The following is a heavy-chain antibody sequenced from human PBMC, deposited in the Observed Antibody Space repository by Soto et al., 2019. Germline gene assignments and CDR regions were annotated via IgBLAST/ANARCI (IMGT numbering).Heavy chain of an antibody. CDR3: TTDIPGYDFWPY. D-gene: IGHD3-3*01. CDR2: IKSKTDGGTT. Sequence: PGGSLRLSCAASGFTFSNAWMSWVRQAPGKGLEWVGRIKSKTDGGTTDYAAPVKGRFTISRDDSKNTLYLQMNSLKTEDTAVYYCTTDIPGYDFWPYWGQGTLVTVSS. CDR1: GFTFSNAW. V-gene: IGHV3-15*01. J-gene: IGHJ4*02.